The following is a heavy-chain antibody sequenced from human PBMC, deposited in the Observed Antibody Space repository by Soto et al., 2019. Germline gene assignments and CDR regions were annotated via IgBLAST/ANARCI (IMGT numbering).Heavy chain of an antibody. J-gene: IGHJ6*03. CDR1: GYTFTSYD. D-gene: IGHD3-3*01. CDR3: ARKSPVEYYDFWSGYFNPQDYYYMDG. CDR2: MNPNSGNT. V-gene: IGHV1-8*01. Sequence: ASVKVSCKASGYTFTSYDINWVRQATGQGLEWMGWMNPNSGNTGYAQKFQGRVTMTRNTSISTAYMELSSLRSEDTAVYYCARKSPVEYYDFWSGYFNPQDYYYMDGWGRGTTVTVAS.